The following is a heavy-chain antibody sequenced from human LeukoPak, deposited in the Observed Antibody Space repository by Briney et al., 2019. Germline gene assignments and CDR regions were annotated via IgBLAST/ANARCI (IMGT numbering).Heavy chain of an antibody. Sequence: GGSLRLSCAASGFTFSSYAMSWVRQAPGKGLEWVSAISGSGGSTYYADSVKGRFTISRDNSKNTLYLQMNSLRAEDTAVYYCAKAYGDSRDYYYMDVWGKGTTVTVSS. CDR2: ISGSGGST. CDR1: GFTFSSYA. D-gene: IGHD4-17*01. CDR3: AKAYGDSRDYYYMDV. V-gene: IGHV3-23*01. J-gene: IGHJ6*03.